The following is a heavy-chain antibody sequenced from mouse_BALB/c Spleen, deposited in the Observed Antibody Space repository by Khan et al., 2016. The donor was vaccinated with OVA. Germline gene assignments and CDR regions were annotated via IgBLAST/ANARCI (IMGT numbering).Heavy chain of an antibody. CDR2: IDPPNDDS. J-gene: IGHJ3*01. CDR3: ATLYGSPFAF. Sequence: VQLQQSGAELVKPGASVKLSCSASGFTIKDTYIHWMKQRPEQGLEWIGRIDPPNDDSKYGPKFQAKATLTADTSSNTAYLQLSSLTSEDTAVYYCATLYGSPFAFGGQGTLGSVSA. CDR1: GFTIKDTY. D-gene: IGHD2-1*01. V-gene: IGHV14-3*02.